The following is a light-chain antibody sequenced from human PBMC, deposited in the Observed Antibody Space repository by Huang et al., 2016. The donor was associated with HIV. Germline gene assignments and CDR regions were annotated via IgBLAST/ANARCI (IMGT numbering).Light chain of an antibody. J-gene: IGKJ5*01. Sequence: DIVLTQSPATLSLSPGERATVSCRASQSVSTFLAWYQHKPGQAPRLLIVDSSNRASGVPARFSGTGSGTDFTLTISSLEPSDVAVYYCQQHSYWPITFGRGTRLEI. V-gene: IGKV3-11*01. CDR1: QSVSTF. CDR2: DSS. CDR3: QQHSYWPIT.